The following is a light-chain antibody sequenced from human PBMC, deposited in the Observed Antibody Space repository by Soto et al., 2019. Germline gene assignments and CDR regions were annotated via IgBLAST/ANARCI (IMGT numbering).Light chain of an antibody. Sequence: DIVMTQFPDSLAVSLGERATINCKSSQSVFDSSNNKNYISWYQQKPGQPPNLLISWSSARASGVPDRFNVGGSGADFTLTSNGLRAEDVAIYYCQRYYSVPFAFGPGTKV. CDR3: QRYYSVPFA. V-gene: IGKV4-1*01. J-gene: IGKJ3*01. CDR2: WSS. CDR1: QSVFDSSNNKNY.